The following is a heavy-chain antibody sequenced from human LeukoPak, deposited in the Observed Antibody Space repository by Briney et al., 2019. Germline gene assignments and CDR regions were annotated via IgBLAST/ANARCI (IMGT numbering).Heavy chain of an antibody. CDR2: FYTNGGT. CDR1: GGSISSGTYY. CDR3: ARVQIAARPVGAFDI. D-gene: IGHD6-6*01. V-gene: IGHV4-61*02. Sequence: PSQTLSLTCTVSGGSISSGTYYWSWIRQPAGKGLEWIGRFYTNGGTNYNPSLKSRVTISVDTSKNQFSLKLSSVTAADTAVYYCARVQIAARPVGAFDIWGQGTVVTVSS. J-gene: IGHJ3*02.